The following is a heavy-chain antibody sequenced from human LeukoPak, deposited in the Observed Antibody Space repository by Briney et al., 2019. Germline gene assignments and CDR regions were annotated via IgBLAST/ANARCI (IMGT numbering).Heavy chain of an antibody. V-gene: IGHV3-7*01. CDR1: GFTFSSYW. Sequence: GGSLRLSCASSGFTFSSYWMSWVRQAPGKGLEWVANIKQDGSEKYYVDSVKGRFTISRDNAKNSLYLQMNSLRAEDTAVYYCARVLGSGYDYLDYWGQGTLVAVSS. J-gene: IGHJ4*02. D-gene: IGHD5-12*01. CDR2: IKQDGSEK. CDR3: ARVLGSGYDYLDY.